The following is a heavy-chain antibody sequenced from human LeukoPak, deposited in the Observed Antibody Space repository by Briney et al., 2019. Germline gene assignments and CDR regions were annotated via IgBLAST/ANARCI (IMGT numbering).Heavy chain of an antibody. CDR2: INHSGST. D-gene: IGHD4-17*01. V-gene: IGHV4-34*01. CDR3: ARDETTPLPGAY. J-gene: IGHJ4*02. CDR1: GGSFSGYY. Sequence: SETLSLTCAVYGGSFSGYYWNWIRQPPGKGLEWIGEINHSGSTHYSPSLKSRVTMSVDTSKNQFSMKLSSVTAADTAVYYCARDETTPLPGAYWGQGTLVTVSS.